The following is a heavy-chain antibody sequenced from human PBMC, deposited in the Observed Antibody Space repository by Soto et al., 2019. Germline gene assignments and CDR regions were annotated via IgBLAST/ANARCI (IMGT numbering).Heavy chain of an antibody. CDR2: ISRSVGST. CDR1: GFTFSSCA. D-gene: IGHD3-9*01. V-gene: IGHV3-23*01. Sequence: GGSLRLSCAASGFTFSSCAMNWVRQAPGKGLEWVSGISRSVGSTYYADSVKGRFTISSDNSKNTLYLQMNSLRAEDTAIYYCAKYDTREQSVYWGQGTLVTVSS. J-gene: IGHJ4*02. CDR3: AKYDTREQSVY.